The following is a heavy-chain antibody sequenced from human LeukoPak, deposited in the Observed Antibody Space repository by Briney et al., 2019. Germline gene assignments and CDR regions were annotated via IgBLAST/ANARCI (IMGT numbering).Heavy chain of an antibody. CDR2: INPDSGGT. D-gene: IGHD5-18*01. Sequence: ASVKVSCKASGYTFTSYYMHWVRQAPGQGLEWMGWINPDSGGTSYAQKFQGRVTMTRDTSISTAYMELSRLRSDDTAVYYCARAGGGYSYGWGAFDIWGQGTMVTVSS. J-gene: IGHJ3*02. V-gene: IGHV1-2*02. CDR3: ARAGGGYSYGWGAFDI. CDR1: GYTFTSYY.